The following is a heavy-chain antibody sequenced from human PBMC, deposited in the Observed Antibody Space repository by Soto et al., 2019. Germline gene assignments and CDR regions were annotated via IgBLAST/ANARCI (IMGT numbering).Heavy chain of an antibody. CDR2: ISLIGTYI. J-gene: IGHJ3*01. V-gene: IGHV3-21*01. Sequence: EVQLVESGGDLVKPGGSLRLSCEASGFSFINYNMNWVRQAPGKGLEWVSYISLIGTYISYADSVKGRFTISRDNAKNSLYLQMNSLRAEDTAVYYCARRGSEVTTGGGALDVWGQGTMVTVSS. CDR3: ARRGSEVTTGGGALDV. D-gene: IGHD4-17*01. CDR1: GFSFINYN.